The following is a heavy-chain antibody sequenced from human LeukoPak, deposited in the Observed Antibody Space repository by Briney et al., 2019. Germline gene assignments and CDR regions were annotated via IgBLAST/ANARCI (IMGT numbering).Heavy chain of an antibody. CDR2: IYHSGST. J-gene: IGHJ5*02. CDR3: ARDEVGAADWFDP. Sequence: SETLSLTCTVSGGSISSGSYYWSWIRQPPGKGLEWIGYIYHSGSTYYNPSLKSRVTISVDRSKNQFSLKLSSVTAADTAVYYCARDEVGAADWFDPWDQGTLVTVSS. D-gene: IGHD1-26*01. V-gene: IGHV4-30-2*01. CDR1: GGSISSGSYY.